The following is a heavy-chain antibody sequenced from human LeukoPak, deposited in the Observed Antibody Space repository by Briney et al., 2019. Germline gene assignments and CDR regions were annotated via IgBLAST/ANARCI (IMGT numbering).Heavy chain of an antibody. J-gene: IGHJ6*02. CDR3: ASEGQVRGEYYYYGMDV. CDR2: ISGSGGST. Sequence: GGSLRLSCAASGFTFSSCAMSWVRQAPGKGLEWVSAISGSGGSTYYADSVKGRFTISRDNSENTLYLQMNSLRAEDTAVYYCASEGQVRGEYYYYGMDVWGQGTTVTVSS. D-gene: IGHD3-10*01. V-gene: IGHV3-23*01. CDR1: GFTFSSCA.